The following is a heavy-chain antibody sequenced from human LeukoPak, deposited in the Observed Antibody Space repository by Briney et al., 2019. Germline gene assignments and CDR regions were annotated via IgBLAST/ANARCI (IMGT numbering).Heavy chain of an antibody. CDR2: INQDGSGK. J-gene: IGHJ4*02. Sequence: PGGSLRLSCAASGFTFSNYWMTWVRQAPGKGLEWVANINQDGSGKYYVDSLKGRFTTSRDNAKNLLFLQMSSLRAEDTAVYYCTRGWFGEVWEYYFDFWGQGSLATVSS. D-gene: IGHD3-10*01. V-gene: IGHV3-7*01. CDR3: TRGWFGEVWEYYFDF. CDR1: GFTFSNYW.